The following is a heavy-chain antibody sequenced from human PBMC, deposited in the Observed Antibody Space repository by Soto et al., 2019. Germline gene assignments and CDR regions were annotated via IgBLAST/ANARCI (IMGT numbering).Heavy chain of an antibody. CDR3: ARSGVAGLAPFDY. Sequence: LSLTCTVSGGSISSGGYYWSWIRQHPGKGLEWIGYIYYSGSTYYNPSLKSRVTISVDTSKNQFSLKLSSVTAADTAVYYCARSGVAGLAPFDYWGQGTLVTVSS. J-gene: IGHJ4*02. CDR1: GGSISSGGYY. V-gene: IGHV4-31*03. CDR2: IYYSGST. D-gene: IGHD6-25*01.